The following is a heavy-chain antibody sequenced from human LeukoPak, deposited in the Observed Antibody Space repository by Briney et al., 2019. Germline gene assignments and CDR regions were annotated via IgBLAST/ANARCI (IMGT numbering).Heavy chain of an antibody. CDR2: INWNGGST. Sequence: GGSLRLSCAASGFTFDDHGMGWVRQVPGKGLEWVSGINWNGGSTGYADSVKGRFTISRDNAKNSLYLQMNSLRAEDTALYYCAGGDRNGWYFDYWGQGTLVIVSS. J-gene: IGHJ4*02. CDR3: AGGDRNGWYFDY. D-gene: IGHD6-19*01. CDR1: GFTFDDHG. V-gene: IGHV3-20*04.